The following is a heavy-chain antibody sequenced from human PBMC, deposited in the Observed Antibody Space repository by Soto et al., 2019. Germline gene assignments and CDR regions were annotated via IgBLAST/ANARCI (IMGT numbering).Heavy chain of an antibody. CDR3: AFEEGGTETTVFGSLNS. J-gene: IGHJ5*02. CDR1: GGSVNSGNYY. D-gene: IGHD1-1*01. V-gene: IGHV4-61*01. Sequence: PSETLSLTCAVFGGSVNSGNYYWSWIRQPPGKGLEWIGEMSHSGGTHFNPSLKSRVTISVDTSKNQFSLKMSSVTAADTALYYFAFEEGGTETTVFGSLNSWGPGKLITAS. CDR2: MSHSGGT.